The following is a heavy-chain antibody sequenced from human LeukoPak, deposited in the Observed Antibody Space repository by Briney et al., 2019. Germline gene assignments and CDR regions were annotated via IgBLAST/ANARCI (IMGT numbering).Heavy chain of an antibody. CDR3: AKDRTQQLVLGWFDP. Sequence: PGGSLSLSRAPSGFTFDDYAMHWVRQAPGKGLDWVSLISGDGGSTYYADSVKGRFTISRDNSKNSLYLQMNSLRTEDTALYYCAKDRTQQLVLGWFDPWGQGTLVTVSS. J-gene: IGHJ5*02. CDR2: ISGDGGST. D-gene: IGHD6-13*01. V-gene: IGHV3-43*02. CDR1: GFTFDDYA.